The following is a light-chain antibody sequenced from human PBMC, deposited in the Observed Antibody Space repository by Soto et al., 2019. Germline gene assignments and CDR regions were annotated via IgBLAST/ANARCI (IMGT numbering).Light chain of an antibody. CDR3: QQANSFPFT. V-gene: IGKV1-12*01. J-gene: IGKJ4*01. CDR2: AAS. CDR1: QHISSW. Sequence: DIQMTQSPSSVSASVGDRVTITCRASQHISSWLSWYQQKPGKAPNLPIYAASRFESGVPSRFSGRGSGTDFTLTINSLQPEDFATYFCQQANSFPFTGGGGSKVEIK.